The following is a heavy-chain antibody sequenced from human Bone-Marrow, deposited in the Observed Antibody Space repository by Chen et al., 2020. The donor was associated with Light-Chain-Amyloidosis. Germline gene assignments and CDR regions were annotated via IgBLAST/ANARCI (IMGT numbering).Heavy chain of an antibody. CDR3: ARDSIEGPTDFDH. V-gene: IGHV3-33*01. J-gene: IGHJ4*02. D-gene: IGHD6-6*01. CDR2: IWKDGNN. CDR1: EFTFSKYA. Sequence: QVQLVESGGGVVQPGESLRLSCVAAEFTFSKYAMHWVRQAPGKGLEWLAVIWKDGNNDHVESVKGRFAFSRDNSKNTLNLQRNSLRAEDTAVYYCARDSIEGPTDFDHWGQGTLVTVSS.